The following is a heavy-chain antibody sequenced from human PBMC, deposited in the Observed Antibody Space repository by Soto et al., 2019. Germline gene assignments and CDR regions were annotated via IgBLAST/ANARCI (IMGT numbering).Heavy chain of an antibody. V-gene: IGHV4-59*01. CDR1: GDSISSFY. Sequence: QVQLQESGPGLVKPSETLSLLCAVSGDSISSFYCVWIRQPPGKGLESIGYLYYGRSANYNPSLKSRVTLSVDTSTNQCSLTLSSMTAADTAVYYCALRSMAVVPEYWGQGTLVTVSS. CDR3: ALRSMAVVPEY. D-gene: IGHD3-22*01. J-gene: IGHJ4*02. CDR2: LYYGRSA.